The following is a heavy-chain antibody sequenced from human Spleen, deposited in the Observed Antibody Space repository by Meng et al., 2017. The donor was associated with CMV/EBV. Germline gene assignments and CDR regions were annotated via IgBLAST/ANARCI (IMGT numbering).Heavy chain of an antibody. V-gene: IGHV1-2*02. Sequence: ASVKVSCKASGYTFTGYHMHWVRQAPGQGFEWMGWINPKSGVTNYAQNFQGRVTLTRDTSVNTAYMELSRLTSNDTAVYFCARNYGLWRGYPNWFDPWGQGTLVTVSS. J-gene: IGHJ5*02. CDR1: GYTFTGYH. CDR3: ARNYGLWRGYPNWFDP. D-gene: IGHD3-3*01. CDR2: INPKSGVT.